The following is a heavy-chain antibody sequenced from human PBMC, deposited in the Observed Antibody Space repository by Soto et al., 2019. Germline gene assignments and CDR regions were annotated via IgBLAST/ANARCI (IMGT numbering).Heavy chain of an antibody. CDR2: IYYSGST. D-gene: IGHD3-16*02. CDR3: ARLYYDYIWGSYRQNLPIDY. Sequence: SETLSLISTVSGASVNNRYWSWIRQPPGKGLEWIGSIYYSGSTYYNPSLKSRVTISVDTSKNQFSLKLSSVTAADTAVYYCARLYYDYIWGSYRQNLPIDYWGQGTLVTVSS. V-gene: IGHV4-59*05. J-gene: IGHJ4*02. CDR1: GASVNNRY.